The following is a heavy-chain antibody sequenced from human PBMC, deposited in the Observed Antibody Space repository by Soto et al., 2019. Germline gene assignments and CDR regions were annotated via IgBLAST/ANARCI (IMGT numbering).Heavy chain of an antibody. CDR1: GGSFSGYY. CDR2: INHSGST. J-gene: IGHJ6*03. V-gene: IGHV4-34*01. Sequence: SETLSLTCAVYGGSFSGYYWSWIRQPPGKGLEWIGEINHSGSTNYNPSLKSRVTISVDTSKNQFSLKLSSVTAADTAVYYCAREAAGVNYGDYVGGKYYMDVWGKGTTVTVSS. D-gene: IGHD4-17*01. CDR3: AREAAGVNYGDYVGGKYYMDV.